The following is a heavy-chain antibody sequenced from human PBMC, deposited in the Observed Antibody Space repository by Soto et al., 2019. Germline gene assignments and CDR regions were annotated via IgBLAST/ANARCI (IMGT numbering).Heavy chain of an antibody. CDR1: GGSFSGYY. D-gene: IGHD2-2*01. V-gene: IGHV4-34*01. J-gene: IGHJ5*02. CDR2: INHSGST. CDR3: ARVRWCSSTSCYRGVNNWFDP. Sequence: PSETLSLTCAVYGGSFSGYYWSWIRQPPGKGLEGIGEINHSGSTNYNPSIKSRVTISVETSKNQFSLKLSSVTAADTAVYYCARVRWCSSTSCYRGVNNWFDPWGQGTLVTVSS.